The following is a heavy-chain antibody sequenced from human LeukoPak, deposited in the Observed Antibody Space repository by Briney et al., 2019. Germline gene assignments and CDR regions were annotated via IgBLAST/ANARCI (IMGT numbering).Heavy chain of an antibody. D-gene: IGHD6-13*01. Sequence: ETLSLTCAVYGGSFSGYYWSWVRQAPGKGLEWVSGINWNGGSTGYADSVKGRFTISRDNAKNSLYLQMNSLRAEDTALYYCARVTYSSSWLPGVYYFDYWGQGTLVTVSS. CDR2: INWNGGST. V-gene: IGHV3-20*04. J-gene: IGHJ4*02. CDR1: GGSFSGYY. CDR3: ARVTYSSSWLPGVYYFDY.